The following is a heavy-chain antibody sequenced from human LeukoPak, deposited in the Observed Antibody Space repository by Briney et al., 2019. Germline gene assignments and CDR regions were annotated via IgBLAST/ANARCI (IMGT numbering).Heavy chain of an antibody. V-gene: IGHV3-23*01. D-gene: IGHD6-13*01. CDR3: AKPPPDSSTWLFDY. CDR2: ICGNGGSK. Sequence: GGSLRLSCAASGFTFSTYAMSWVRQAPGKELAWVSTICGNGGSKYYADSVKGRFTISRDNSKNTLYLQVNSLRAEDTAVYYCAKPPPDSSTWLFDYWGQGTLVTVSS. CDR1: GFTFSTYA. J-gene: IGHJ4*02.